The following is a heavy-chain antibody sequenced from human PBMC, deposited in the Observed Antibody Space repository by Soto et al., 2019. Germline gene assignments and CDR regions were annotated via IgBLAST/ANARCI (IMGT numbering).Heavy chain of an antibody. D-gene: IGHD3-22*01. CDR2: INPNSGGT. J-gene: IGHJ6*02. CDR3: ARDRYYYDSSGSMDV. CDR1: GGTFSSYT. Sequence: GASVKVSCKASGGTFSSYTISWVRQAPGQGLEWMGWINPNSGGTNYAQKFQGWVTMTRDTSISTAYMELSRLRSDDTALYYCARDRYYYDSSGSMDVWGQGTTVTVSS. V-gene: IGHV1-2*04.